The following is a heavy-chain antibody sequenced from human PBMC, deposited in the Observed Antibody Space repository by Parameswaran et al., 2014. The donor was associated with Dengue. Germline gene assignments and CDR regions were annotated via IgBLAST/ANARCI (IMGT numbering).Heavy chain of an antibody. V-gene: IGHV1-3*01. Sequence: WVRQAPGQRLEWMGWISADNDNTQYSQKFQGRVTITRDTSASTAYMELSSLRSEDTAVYYCARDNRRGGYFYYFDYWGQGTVVTVSS. D-gene: IGHD1-26*01. CDR2: ISADNDNT. CDR3: ARDNRRGGYFYYFDY. J-gene: IGHJ4*02.